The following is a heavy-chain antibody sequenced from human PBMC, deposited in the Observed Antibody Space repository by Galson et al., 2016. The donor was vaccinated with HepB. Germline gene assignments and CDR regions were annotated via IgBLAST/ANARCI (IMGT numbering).Heavy chain of an antibody. Sequence: SETLSLTCTVSGDSISNYFWSWIRQSPGRGLEWMAYISSSGNSNHNPSLKSRVTLSTDASKNHLSLKVSSVTAADTAVYYCARVRGDHYNMDIWGQGATVIVS. D-gene: IGHD2-21*02. CDR3: ARVRGDHYNMDI. V-gene: IGHV4-4*08. CDR1: GDSISNYF. CDR2: ISSSGNS. J-gene: IGHJ6*02.